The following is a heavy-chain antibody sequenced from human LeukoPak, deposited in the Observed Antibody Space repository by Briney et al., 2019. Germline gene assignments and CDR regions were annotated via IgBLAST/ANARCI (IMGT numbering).Heavy chain of an antibody. CDR2: INGAGGST. CDR3: AKVVGAIPTDY. J-gene: IGHJ4*02. CDR1: GFTFSSYA. D-gene: IGHD1-26*01. V-gene: IGHV3-23*01. Sequence: GGSLRLSCAASGFTFSSYAMSWVRQAPGKGPEWVSTINGAGGSTYYADSVKGRFTISRGNSKNTLYLQMNSLRAEDTAVYYCAKVVGAIPTDYWGQGTLVTVSS.